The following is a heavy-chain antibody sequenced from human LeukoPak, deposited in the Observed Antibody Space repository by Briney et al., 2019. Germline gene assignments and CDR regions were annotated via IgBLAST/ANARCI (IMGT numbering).Heavy chain of an antibody. V-gene: IGHV1-2*02. Sequence: GASVKVSCKASGYTFTGYYMHWVRQAPGQGHEWMGWINPNSGGTNYAQKFQGRVTMTRDTSISTAYMELSRLRSDDAAVYYCATLYTGDYYYYMDVWGKGTTVTVSS. CDR3: ATLYTGDYYYYMDV. CDR1: GYTFTGYY. CDR2: INPNSGGT. D-gene: IGHD3-10*01. J-gene: IGHJ6*03.